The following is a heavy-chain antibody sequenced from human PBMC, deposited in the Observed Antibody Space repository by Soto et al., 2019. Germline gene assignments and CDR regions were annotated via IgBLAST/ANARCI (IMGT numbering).Heavy chain of an antibody. D-gene: IGHD3-22*01. V-gene: IGHV3-30*18. CDR2: ISYDGSKK. Sequence: QVQLVESGGGVVQPGRSLRLSCAASGFSFSFYGIHWVRQAPGKGLEWVAVISYDGSKKIYADSVKGRFTISSDNSKNTLALQMNGLRAEDTALYFCAKDMAYYDSSGGAFDIWGQGTVVTVSS. CDR1: GFSFSFYG. J-gene: IGHJ3*02. CDR3: AKDMAYYDSSGGAFDI.